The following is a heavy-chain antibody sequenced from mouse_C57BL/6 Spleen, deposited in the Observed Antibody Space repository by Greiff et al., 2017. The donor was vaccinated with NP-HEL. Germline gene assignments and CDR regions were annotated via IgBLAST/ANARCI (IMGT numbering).Heavy chain of an antibody. Sequence: EVQGVESGGGLVKPGGSLKLSCAASGFTFSDYGMHWVRQAPEKGLEWVAYISSGSSTIYYADTVKARFTISRDNAKNTLFLQMTSLRSEDTAMYYCARTLRSYAMDYWGQGTSVTVSS. CDR1: GFTFSDYG. V-gene: IGHV5-17*01. J-gene: IGHJ4*01. CDR2: ISSGSSTI. CDR3: ARTLRSYAMDY. D-gene: IGHD1-1*01.